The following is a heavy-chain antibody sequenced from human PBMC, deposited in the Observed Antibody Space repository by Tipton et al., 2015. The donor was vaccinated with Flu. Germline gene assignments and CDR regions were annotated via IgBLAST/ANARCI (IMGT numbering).Heavy chain of an antibody. D-gene: IGHD2-2*01. CDR2: IWYDGSNK. CDR3: ARDIVVVPAAKWSYGMDV. J-gene: IGHJ6*02. V-gene: IGHV3-33*01. CDR1: GFTFSSYG. Sequence: SLRLSCAASGFTFSSYGMHWVRQAPGKGLEWVAVIWYDGSNKYYADSVKGRFTISRDNSKNTLYLQMNSLRAEDTAVYYCARDIVVVPAAKWSYGMDVWGQGTTVTVSS.